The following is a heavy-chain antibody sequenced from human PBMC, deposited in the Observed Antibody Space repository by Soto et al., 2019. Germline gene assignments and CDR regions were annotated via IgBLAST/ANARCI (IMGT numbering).Heavy chain of an antibody. CDR2: ISSSGSTI. J-gene: IGHJ4*02. V-gene: IGHV3-11*01. D-gene: IGHD3-10*01. CDR1: GFTFSDYY. CDR3: AKTSGPSYPESRVFDF. Sequence: GGSMRLSCAASGFTFSDYYMSWTRRAPGKGLEWVSYISSSGSTIYYADSVKGRFTISRDHSKKTLYLQMNSLRAEDAAIYYCAKTSGPSYPESRVFDFWGQGTRVTVSS.